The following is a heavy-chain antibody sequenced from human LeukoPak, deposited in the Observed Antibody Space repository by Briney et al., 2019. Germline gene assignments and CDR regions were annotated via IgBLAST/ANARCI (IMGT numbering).Heavy chain of an antibody. CDR3: ARGRKAYRKTPNWFDP. D-gene: IGHD3-16*01. Sequence: ASVKVSCKASGYTFTSYDINWVRQATGQGLEWMGWMNPNSGNTGYAQKFQGRVTITRNTSISTAYMELSSLRSEDTAVYYCARGRKAYRKTPNWFDPWGQGTLVTVSS. J-gene: IGHJ5*02. CDR1: GYTFTSYD. CDR2: MNPNSGNT. V-gene: IGHV1-8*03.